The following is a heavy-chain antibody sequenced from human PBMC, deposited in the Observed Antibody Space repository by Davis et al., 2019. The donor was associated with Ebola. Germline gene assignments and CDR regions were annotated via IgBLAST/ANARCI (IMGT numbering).Heavy chain of an antibody. J-gene: IGHJ6*02. Sequence: GESLKISCAASGFTFSSYSMNWVRQAPGKGLEWVSYISSSGGTIYYADSVKGRFTISRDNAKNSLYLQMNSLRAEDTAVYYCPRGAPTYYYYGMDVWGQGTTVTVSS. CDR3: PRGAPTYYYYGMDV. CDR2: ISSSGGTI. V-gene: IGHV3-48*04. CDR1: GFTFSSYS.